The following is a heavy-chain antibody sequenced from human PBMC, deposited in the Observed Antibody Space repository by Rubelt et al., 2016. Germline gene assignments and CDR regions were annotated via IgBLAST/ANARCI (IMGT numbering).Heavy chain of an antibody. CDR1: GGSISSSSYY. CDR3: ARAVSYYDSSGYGYYYYMDV. D-gene: IGHD3-22*01. V-gene: IGHV4-39*07. CDR2: IYYSGST. Sequence: QLQLQESGPGLVKPSETLSLTCTVSGGSISSSSYYWGWIRQPPGKGLEWIGSIYYSGSTYYNPSLQSRVTISGDTAKNQLSLKLSSVTAADTAVYYCARAVSYYDSSGYGYYYYMDVWGKGTTVTVSS. J-gene: IGHJ6*03.